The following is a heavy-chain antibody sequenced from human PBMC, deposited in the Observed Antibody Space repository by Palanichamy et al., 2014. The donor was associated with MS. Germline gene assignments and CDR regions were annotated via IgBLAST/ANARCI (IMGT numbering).Heavy chain of an antibody. CDR1: ITFSSYG. CDR3: ARDQGKYQLLEYYYYGMDV. D-gene: IGHD2-2*01. Sequence: QVQRGGGLGEGGGPSLGRSLETLLCSVWITFSSYGMHWVRQAPGKGLEWVAVIWYDGSNKYYADSVEGRFTISRDNSKNTLYLQMNSLRAEDTAVYYCARDQGKYQLLEYYYYGMDVWGQGTTVTVSS. CDR2: IWYDGSNK. J-gene: IGHJ6*02. V-gene: IGHV3-33*01.